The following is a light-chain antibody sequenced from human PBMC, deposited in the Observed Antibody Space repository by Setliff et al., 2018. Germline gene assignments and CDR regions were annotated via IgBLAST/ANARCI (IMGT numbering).Light chain of an antibody. V-gene: IGLV2-8*01. CDR3: SAYAGSNNWGV. J-gene: IGLJ1*01. CDR2: EVT. CDR1: SSDIGVYNY. Sequence: QSVLAQAASVSGSPGQSITISCTGTSSDIGVYNYVSWYQQHPGKAPKLMIYEVTKRPSGVPDRFSGSKSGNTASLTVSGLQAEDEADYYCSAYAGSNNWGVFGTGTKVTVL.